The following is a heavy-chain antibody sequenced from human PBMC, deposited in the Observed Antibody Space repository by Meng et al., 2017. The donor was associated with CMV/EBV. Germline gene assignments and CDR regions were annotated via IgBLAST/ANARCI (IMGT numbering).Heavy chain of an antibody. CDR1: GYTFTSYG. CDR3: ARGPASFDIVVPFDY. V-gene: IGHV1-18*01. D-gene: IGHD2-2*01. Sequence: ASVQVSCKASGYTFTSYGISWVRQAPGQGLEWMGWISAYNGNTNYAQKLQGRVTMTTDTSTSTAYMELRSLRADDTAVYYCARGPASFDIVVPFDYWGQGTLVTVSS. CDR2: ISAYNGNT. J-gene: IGHJ4*02.